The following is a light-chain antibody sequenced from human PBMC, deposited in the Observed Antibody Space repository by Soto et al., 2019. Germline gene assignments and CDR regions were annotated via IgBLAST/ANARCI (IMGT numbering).Light chain of an antibody. CDR3: QQYNSYSMYT. V-gene: IGKV1-5*03. CDR1: QSIGNW. CDR2: KAS. Sequence: DIQMTQSPSTLSASVGDRVTITCRASQSIGNWLAWYQQKPGQAPKLLIYKASTLESGVPSRFSGSGSGTEFTLTISSLQPDDFSTYFCQQYNSYSMYTFGQGTKLEIK. J-gene: IGKJ2*01.